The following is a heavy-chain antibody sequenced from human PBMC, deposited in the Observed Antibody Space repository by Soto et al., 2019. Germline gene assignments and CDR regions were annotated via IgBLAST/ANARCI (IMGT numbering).Heavy chain of an antibody. V-gene: IGHV4-4*02. J-gene: IGHJ3*02. CDR2: IYHSGST. CDR3: ARFNSGSYYEVFDI. CDR1: GGSISSSNW. Sequence: SETLSLTCAVSGGSISSSNWWSWVRQPPGKGLEWIGEIYHSGSTNYNPSLKSRVTISVDKSKNQFSLKLSSVTAADTAVYYCARFNSGSYYEVFDIWGQGTTVTVSS. D-gene: IGHD1-26*01.